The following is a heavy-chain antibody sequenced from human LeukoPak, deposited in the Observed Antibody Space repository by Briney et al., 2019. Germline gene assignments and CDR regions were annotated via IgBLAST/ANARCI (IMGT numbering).Heavy chain of an antibody. D-gene: IGHD3-9*01. CDR2: ISSSSSYI. CDR3: AREAATRGLTG. J-gene: IGHJ4*02. Sequence: GSLRLSCAASGFTFSSYSMNWVRQAPGKGLEWVSSISSSSSYIYYADSVKGRFTISRDNAKNSLYLQMNSLRAEDTALYYCAREAATRGLTGWGQGTLVTVSS. V-gene: IGHV3-21*04. CDR1: GFTFSSYS.